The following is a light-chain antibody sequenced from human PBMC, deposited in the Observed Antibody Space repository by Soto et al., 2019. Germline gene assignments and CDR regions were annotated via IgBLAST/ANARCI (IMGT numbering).Light chain of an antibody. CDR1: QSVSSN. CDR2: SSS. Sequence: EIVMTQSPANLSVSPGERATLSCRASQSVSSNLAWYQQKPGQGPRLLIYSSSTRATSIPARFSGSGSGTEFTLTTNSLQSEDFAVYYCQQYHKWPPYTFGQGTKLEI. V-gene: IGKV3-15*01. CDR3: QQYHKWPPYT. J-gene: IGKJ2*01.